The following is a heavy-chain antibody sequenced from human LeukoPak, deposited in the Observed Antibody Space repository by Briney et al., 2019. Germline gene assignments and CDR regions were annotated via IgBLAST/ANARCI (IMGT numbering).Heavy chain of an antibody. V-gene: IGHV3-9*03. CDR1: GFTFDDYA. CDR3: AKAFDYYDSSGRKNAFDI. CDR2: ISWNSGSI. J-gene: IGHJ3*02. D-gene: IGHD3-22*01. Sequence: PGRSLRLSCAASGFTFDDYAMHWVRQAPGKGLEWVSGISWNSGSIGYADSVEGRFTISRDNANNSLYLQMNSLRAEDMALYYCAKAFDYYDSSGRKNAFDIWGQGTMVTVSS.